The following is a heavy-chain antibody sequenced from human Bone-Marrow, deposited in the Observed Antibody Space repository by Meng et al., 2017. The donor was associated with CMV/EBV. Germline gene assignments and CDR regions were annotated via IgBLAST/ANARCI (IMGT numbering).Heavy chain of an antibody. CDR2: IYPGDSDT. D-gene: IGHD3-3*01. CDR1: GFTVSSNY. Sequence: GGSLRLSCAASGFTVSSNYMSWVRQAPGKGLEWMGIIYPGDSDTRYSPSFQGQVTISADKSISTAYLQWSSLKASDTAMYYCARLWNGFDYWGQGTLVTVSS. CDR3: ARLWNGFDY. J-gene: IGHJ4*02. V-gene: IGHV5-51*01.